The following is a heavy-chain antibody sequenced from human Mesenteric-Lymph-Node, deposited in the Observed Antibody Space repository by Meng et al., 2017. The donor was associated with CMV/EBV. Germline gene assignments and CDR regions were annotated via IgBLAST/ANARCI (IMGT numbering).Heavy chain of an antibody. D-gene: IGHD7-27*01. V-gene: IGHV3-23*01. CDR3: AKDFRGGSTGDTFFDY. Sequence: SGVTFRNYAMSGVRQAPGKGLEWVSGIYAGGDVTYYADSVRGRFTISRDISKSTLYLQMNSLRAEDTAIYYCAKDFRGGSTGDTFFDYWGQGTLVTVSS. J-gene: IGHJ4*02. CDR2: IYAGGDVT. CDR1: GVTFRNYA.